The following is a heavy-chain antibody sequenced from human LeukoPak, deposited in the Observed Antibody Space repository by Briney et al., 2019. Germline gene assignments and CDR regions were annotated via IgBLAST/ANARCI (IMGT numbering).Heavy chain of an antibody. Sequence: PSETLSLTCSVSGDSISLSFYYWGWIRQPPGKALEWIGSVYYSGTTSYNPSLKSRVTISVDTSKNQFSLKLSSVTAADTAVYYCARADYVLYYFDYWGQGTLVTVSS. CDR3: ARADYVLYYFDY. V-gene: IGHV4-39*07. CDR1: GDSISLSFYY. D-gene: IGHD2/OR15-2a*01. CDR2: VYYSGTT. J-gene: IGHJ4*02.